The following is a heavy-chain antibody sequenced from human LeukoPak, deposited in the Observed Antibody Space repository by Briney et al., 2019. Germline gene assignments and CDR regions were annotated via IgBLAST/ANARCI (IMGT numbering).Heavy chain of an antibody. D-gene: IGHD3-10*01. CDR1: GGSISSYY. J-gene: IGHJ4*02. V-gene: IGHV4-59*12. CDR2: IYYSGST. Sequence: SETLSLTCTVSGGSISSYYWSWIRQPPGKGLEWIGYIYYSGSTNYNPSLKSRVTISVDTSKNQFSLKLSSVTAADTAVYYCARGAESSGSGSYYKSWGQGTLVTVSS. CDR3: ARGAESSGSGSYYKS.